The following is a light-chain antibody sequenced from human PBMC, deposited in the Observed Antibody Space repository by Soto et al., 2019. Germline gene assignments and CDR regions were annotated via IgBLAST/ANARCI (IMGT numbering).Light chain of an antibody. CDR3: SSYKSSSSYV. CDR2: DVS. Sequence: QSVLTQPASVSGSPGQSITISCTGTSSDVGDYNYVSWYQQHPGKAPELMIYDVSNRPSGVSNRFSGSKSGNTASLTISGLQAEDEADYYCSSYKSSSSYVFGTGTKVTV. V-gene: IGLV2-14*01. CDR1: SSDVGDYNY. J-gene: IGLJ1*01.